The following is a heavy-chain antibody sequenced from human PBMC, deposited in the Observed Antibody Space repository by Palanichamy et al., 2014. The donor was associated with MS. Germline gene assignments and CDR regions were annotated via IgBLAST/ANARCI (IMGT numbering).Heavy chain of an antibody. J-gene: IGHJ5*02. D-gene: IGHD3-22*01. Sequence: QVTLQESGPVLVKPTETLTLTCTVSGFSLDYGRMGVSWIRQPPGKALEWLAHIFSNDERSYSTSLKSRLTISKDTSTSQVVLTMTNMDPVDTATYYCPQMSPKGYWFDPWGQGILVIVSS. CDR2: IFSNDER. V-gene: IGHV2-26*01. CDR3: PQMSPKGYWFDP. CDR1: GFSLDYGRMG.